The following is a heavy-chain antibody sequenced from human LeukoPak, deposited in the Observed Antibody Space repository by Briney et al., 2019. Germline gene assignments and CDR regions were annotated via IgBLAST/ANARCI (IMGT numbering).Heavy chain of an antibody. Sequence: SETLSLTCTVSGGSISSYYWSWIRQPPGKGLEWIGYIYYSGSTNYNPSLKSRVTISVDTSKNQFSLKLSSVTAADMAVYYCARHLAASGWYDYWGQGTLVTVSS. V-gene: IGHV4-59*08. D-gene: IGHD6-19*01. CDR1: GGSISSYY. CDR2: IYYSGST. J-gene: IGHJ4*02. CDR3: ARHLAASGWYDY.